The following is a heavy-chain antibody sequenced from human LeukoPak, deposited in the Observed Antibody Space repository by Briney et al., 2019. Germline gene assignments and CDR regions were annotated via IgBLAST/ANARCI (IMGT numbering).Heavy chain of an antibody. CDR1: GYSFVNYW. CDR3: ARLTVTTLERYFDL. Sequence: GESLKISCKGSGYSFVNYWIGWVRQMPGKGLEWMGIIYPGDSDTRYSPSFQGQVTISADKSISTAYLQWSSLKASDTAMYYCARLTVTTLERYFDLWGRGTLVTVSS. D-gene: IGHD4-17*01. V-gene: IGHV5-51*01. CDR2: IYPGDSDT. J-gene: IGHJ2*01.